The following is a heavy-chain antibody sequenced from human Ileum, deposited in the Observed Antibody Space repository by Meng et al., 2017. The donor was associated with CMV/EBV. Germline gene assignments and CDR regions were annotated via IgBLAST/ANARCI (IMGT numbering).Heavy chain of an antibody. CDR1: SSYV. V-gene: IGHV3-30-3*01. CDR3: AREGSYCSGGSCYSGYYFDY. J-gene: IGHJ4*02. Sequence: SSYVMNGVRQGPGKGLEWVAVISYDGSNKYYADSVKGRFTISRDNSKNTLYLQMNSLRAEDTAVYYCAREGSYCSGGSCYSGYYFDYWGQGTLVTVSS. CDR2: ISYDGSNK. D-gene: IGHD2-15*01.